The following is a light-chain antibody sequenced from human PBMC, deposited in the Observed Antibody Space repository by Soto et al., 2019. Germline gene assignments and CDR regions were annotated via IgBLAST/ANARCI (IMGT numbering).Light chain of an antibody. CDR2: DVS. CDR1: QTVSSY. CDR3: QQRSNWT. V-gene: IGKV3-11*01. Sequence: EIVLTQSPATLSLSPGERATLSCRASQTVSSYLAWYQQKPGQAPKLLIYDVSNRATGIPARFSGSGFGTDFTLTISSLEPEDFAVYYCQQRSNWTFGQGTKVDIK. J-gene: IGKJ1*01.